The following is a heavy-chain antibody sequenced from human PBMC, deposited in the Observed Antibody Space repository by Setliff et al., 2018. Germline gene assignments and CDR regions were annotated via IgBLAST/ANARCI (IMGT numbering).Heavy chain of an antibody. Sequence: SVKVSCKASGYTFTNHYMHWVRQAPGQGLEWMGGTIPSFGSTNYAQKFQDRVTIITDESTSTAYMELSSLRSEDTAVYYCARVGFRGVMSAYFDFWGQGTQVTVSS. CDR2: TIPSFGST. J-gene: IGHJ4*02. CDR3: ARVGFRGVMSAYFDF. D-gene: IGHD3-10*01. V-gene: IGHV1-69*05. CDR1: GYTFTNHY.